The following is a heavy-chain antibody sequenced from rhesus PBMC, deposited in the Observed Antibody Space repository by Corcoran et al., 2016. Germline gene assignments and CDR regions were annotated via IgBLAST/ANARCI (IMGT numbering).Heavy chain of an antibody. CDR2: IYGTSGST. CDR3: ARDSGCTGSGCHDAFDF. D-gene: IGHD2-21*01. V-gene: IGHV4-76*01. CDR1: GGPISSGYD. Sequence: QVQLQESGPGVVKPSETLSLTCAVSGGPISSGYDWSWIRQPPGKGLEWNGYIYGTSGSTNYNPSLKNRVTISKDASQNQFSLKLSSVTAADTAVYYCARDSGCTGSGCHDAFDFWGQGVVVTVSS. J-gene: IGHJ6*01.